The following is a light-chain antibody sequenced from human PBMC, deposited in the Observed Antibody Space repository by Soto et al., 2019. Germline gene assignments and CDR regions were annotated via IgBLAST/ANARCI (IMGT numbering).Light chain of an antibody. CDR1: QSVSSSY. J-gene: IGKJ1*01. V-gene: IGKV3-20*01. Sequence: EIVLTQSPATLSFSPGERSTLSCRSSQSVSSSYLGWYQQKPGQAPRLLIYGASSRATGIPDRFSGSGSGTDFTLTISRLEPEDFAVYYCHQYGSSPPTFGQGTKVDIK. CDR2: GAS. CDR3: HQYGSSPPT.